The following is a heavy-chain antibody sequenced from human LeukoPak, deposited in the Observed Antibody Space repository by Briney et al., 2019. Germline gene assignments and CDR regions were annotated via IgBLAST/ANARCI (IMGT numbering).Heavy chain of an antibody. J-gene: IGHJ6*03. V-gene: IGHV1-18*01. CDR1: GYTFTSYG. CDR2: ISAYNGNT. D-gene: IGHD2-15*01. Sequence: GASVKVSCKASGYTFTSYGISWVRQAPGQGLEWMGWISAYNGNTNYAQKLQGRVTMTTDTSTSTAYMELRSLRSDDTAVYCCARVGSAYYYYYMDVWGKGTTVTVSS. CDR3: ARVGSAYYYYYMDV.